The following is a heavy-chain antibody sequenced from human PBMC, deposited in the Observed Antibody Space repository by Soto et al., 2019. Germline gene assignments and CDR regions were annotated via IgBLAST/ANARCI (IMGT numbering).Heavy chain of an antibody. Sequence: HITLKESGPTLVKPTQTLTLTCIFSGFSFSADGVGVGWIRQPPGKTLEWLALIYWDDDTRYRPSLKSSLPITKDSSKNQVVLTMTNMDPLDTATYYCAHAFGGTSWPNDAFDVWGQGTVVTVSS. CDR1: GFSFSADGVG. CDR3: AHAFGGTSWPNDAFDV. CDR2: IYWDDDT. D-gene: IGHD3-16*01. J-gene: IGHJ3*01. V-gene: IGHV2-5*02.